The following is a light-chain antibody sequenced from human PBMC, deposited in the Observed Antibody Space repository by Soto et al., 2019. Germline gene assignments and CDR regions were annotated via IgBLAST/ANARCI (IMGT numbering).Light chain of an antibody. CDR2: WAS. CDR1: QSVLYSSNNKNY. Sequence: DIVMTQSPDSLAVSLGERATINCKSSQSVLYSSNNKNYLAWYQQKPGQPPKLLIYWASTRESGVPDRFSGSGSGTDFTLTISSLQDEDVAVYYCQQYYSTLTFRQGTKVDIK. J-gene: IGKJ1*01. CDR3: QQYYSTLT. V-gene: IGKV4-1*01.